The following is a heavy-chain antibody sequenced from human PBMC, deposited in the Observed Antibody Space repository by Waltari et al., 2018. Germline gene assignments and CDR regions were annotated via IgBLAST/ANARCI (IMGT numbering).Heavy chain of an antibody. Sequence: EVQLVESGGDLVRPGGSLRLSCGASGFTFSSYWLCWVRQAPGKGLEWVANIRQDGSEKKYLDSVRGRFIISRDNAKNSVYLQMNSLRVEDTALYYCAKDNWGRPGGIDGFDVWGQGTMVTVSS. V-gene: IGHV3-7*01. CDR1: GFTFSSYW. D-gene: IGHD7-27*01. CDR2: IRQDGSEK. CDR3: AKDNWGRPGGIDGFDV. J-gene: IGHJ3*01.